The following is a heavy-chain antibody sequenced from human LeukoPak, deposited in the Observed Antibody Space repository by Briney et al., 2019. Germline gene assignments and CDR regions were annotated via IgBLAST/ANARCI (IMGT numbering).Heavy chain of an antibody. CDR1: GFTFSSYA. CDR3: ARGGVYSTSAVDY. V-gene: IGHV3-23*01. D-gene: IGHD6-6*01. Sequence: GGSLRLSCAASGFTFSSYAMSWVRQAPGKGLEWVSAISGSGGSTYYADSVKGRLTISRDNAKNSLYLQMNSLRAEDTAVYYCARGGVYSTSAVDYWGQGTLVTVSS. CDR2: ISGSGGST. J-gene: IGHJ4*02.